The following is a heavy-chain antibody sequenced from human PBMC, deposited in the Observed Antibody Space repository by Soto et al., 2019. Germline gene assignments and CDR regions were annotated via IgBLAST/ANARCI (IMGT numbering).Heavy chain of an antibody. J-gene: IGHJ5*02. CDR2: IYYSGST. V-gene: IGHV4-59*01. Sequence: SETLSLTCTVSGGSISSYYWSWIRQPPGKGLEWIGYIYYSGSTNYNPSLKSRVTISVDTSKNQFSLKLSSVTAADTAVYYCARNPNCFDPWGQGTLVTVSS. CDR3: ARNPNCFDP. CDR1: GGSISSYY.